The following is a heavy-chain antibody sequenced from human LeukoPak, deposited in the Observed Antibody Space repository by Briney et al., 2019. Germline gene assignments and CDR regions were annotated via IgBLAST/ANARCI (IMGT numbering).Heavy chain of an antibody. D-gene: IGHD1-26*01. V-gene: IGHV3-23*01. CDR2: ISSSGSST. Sequence: HPGGSLRLSCAASGFTFSSYAMHWVRQAPGKGLEWVSAISSSGSSTSYRDSVKGRFTISRGNSKNTLYLQMNSLRAEDTAVYYCAKDSGSYPSDAFDIWGQGTMVTVSS. CDR1: GFTFSSYA. J-gene: IGHJ3*02. CDR3: AKDSGSYPSDAFDI.